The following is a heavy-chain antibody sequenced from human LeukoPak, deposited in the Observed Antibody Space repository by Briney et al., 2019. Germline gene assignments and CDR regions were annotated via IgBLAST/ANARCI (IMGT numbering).Heavy chain of an antibody. D-gene: IGHD6-13*01. J-gene: IGHJ5*02. V-gene: IGHV3-21*01. CDR1: GFTFSSYS. CDR3: ARTGQLASEGFDP. CDR2: ISSSSSYI. Sequence: PGRSLRLSCTASGFTFSSYSMNWVRQAPGKGLEWVSSISSSSSYIYYADSVKGRFTIPRDNAKNSLYLQMNSLRAEDTAVYYCARTGQLASEGFDPWGQGTLVTVSS.